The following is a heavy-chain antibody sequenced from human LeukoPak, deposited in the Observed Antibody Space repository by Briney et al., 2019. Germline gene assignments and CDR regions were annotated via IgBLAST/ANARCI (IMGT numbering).Heavy chain of an antibody. CDR1: GYSFTSYW. D-gene: IGHD3-3*01. Sequence: GESLKISCKGSGYSFTSYWIGWVGQMPGKGLEWMGIIYPGDSDTRYSPSFQGQVTISADKSISTAYLQWSSLKASDTAMYYCARSHSFWSGYYLTGWFDPWGQGTLVTVSS. CDR2: IYPGDSDT. CDR3: ARSHSFWSGYYLTGWFDP. V-gene: IGHV5-51*01. J-gene: IGHJ5*02.